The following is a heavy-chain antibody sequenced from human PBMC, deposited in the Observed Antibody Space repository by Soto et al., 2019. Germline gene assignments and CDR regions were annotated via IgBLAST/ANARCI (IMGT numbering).Heavy chain of an antibody. CDR3: ASQFCSGGACFNWFDP. D-gene: IGHD2-21*02. V-gene: IGHV4-30-4*01. CDR2: IFDSGIT. CDR1: GGSIRSSLYY. J-gene: IGHJ5*02. Sequence: SETLSLTCTVSGGSIRSSLYYWSWIRQPPGKGLEWIGYIFDSGITHYNPSLKSRVAMSVDTSKNQFSLNLTSVTAADTAVYFCASQFCSGGACFNWFDPWGHGALVTVSS.